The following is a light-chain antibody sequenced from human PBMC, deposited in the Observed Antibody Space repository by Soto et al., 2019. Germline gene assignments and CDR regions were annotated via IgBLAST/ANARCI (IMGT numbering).Light chain of an antibody. CDR2: LNSDGSH. CDR3: QTWGTGEWV. V-gene: IGLV4-69*01. CDR1: SGHSSYA. Sequence: QPVLTQSPSASASLGASVKLTCTLSSGHSSYAIAWHQQQPEKGPRYLMKLNSDGSHSKGDGIPDRFSGSSSGAERYLTISSLQSEDEADYYCQTWGTGEWVFGGGTKVTVL. J-gene: IGLJ3*02.